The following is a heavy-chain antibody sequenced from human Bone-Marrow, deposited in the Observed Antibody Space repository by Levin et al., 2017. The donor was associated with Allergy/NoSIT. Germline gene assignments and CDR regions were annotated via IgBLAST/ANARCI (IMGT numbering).Heavy chain of an antibody. J-gene: IGHJ4*02. CDR2: IVVGSGNT. CDR1: GFTFTSSA. V-gene: IGHV1-58*02. Sequence: SAKVSCKASGFTFTSSAMQWVRQARGQRLEWIGWIVVGSGNTNYAQKFQERVTITRDMSTSTAYMELSSLRSEDTAVYYCAAVLVPAAQQFDYWGQGTLVTVSS. CDR3: AAVLVPAAQQFDY. D-gene: IGHD2-2*01.